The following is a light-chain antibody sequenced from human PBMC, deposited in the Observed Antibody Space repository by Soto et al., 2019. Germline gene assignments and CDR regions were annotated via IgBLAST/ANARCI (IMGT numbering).Light chain of an antibody. CDR1: SGDVGGYYY. Sequence: QSALTQPASVSGSPGQSITISCTGTSGDVGGYYYVSWYQQLPGKAPKLMISEVSNRPSGVSNRFSGSKSGNTASLTISGLKAEDEADYYCSSYTAGGTIFGTGTKVPVL. CDR2: EVS. CDR3: SSYTAGGTI. J-gene: IGLJ1*01. V-gene: IGLV2-14*01.